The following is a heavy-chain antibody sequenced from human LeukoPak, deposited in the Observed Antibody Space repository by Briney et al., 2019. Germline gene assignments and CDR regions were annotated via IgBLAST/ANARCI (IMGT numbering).Heavy chain of an antibody. D-gene: IGHD6-25*01. CDR2: IKTKADNYAT. V-gene: IGHV3-73*01. CDR1: GLTFSVSA. J-gene: IGHJ6*04. Sequence: GGSLKLSCSASGLTFSVSAIHWVRQASGKGLEWVGRIKTKADNYATAYAASVKGRFTISRYDSTNTAYLQMNSPKTEDTAVYYCTHPAYYYNVDVWGKGTTVTVSS. CDR3: THPAYYYNVDV.